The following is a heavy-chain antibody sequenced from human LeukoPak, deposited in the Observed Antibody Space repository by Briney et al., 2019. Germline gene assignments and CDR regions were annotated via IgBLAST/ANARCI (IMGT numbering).Heavy chain of an antibody. V-gene: IGHV3-30-3*01. Sequence: GGSLRLSCAASGFTFSSYAMHWVRQAPGKGLEWVAVISYDGSNKYYADSVKGRFTISRDNSKNTLYLQMNSLRAEDTAVYYCAKEDYVRRAGLDYWGQGTLVTVSS. D-gene: IGHD4-17*01. J-gene: IGHJ4*02. CDR1: GFTFSSYA. CDR2: ISYDGSNK. CDR3: AKEDYVRRAGLDY.